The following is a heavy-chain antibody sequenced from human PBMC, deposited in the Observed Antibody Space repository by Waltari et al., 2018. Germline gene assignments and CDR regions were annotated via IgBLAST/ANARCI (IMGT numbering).Heavy chain of an antibody. J-gene: IGHJ6*03. CDR3: ARLYPPALGYCSGGSCYRNYYYYYMDV. Sequence: QVQLQQWGAGLLKPSETLSLTCAVYGGSFSGYYWSWIRQPPGKGLEWIGEINHSGSTHYNPSLKSRVTISVDTSKNQFSLKLSSVTAADTAVYYCARLYPPALGYCSGGSCYRNYYYYYMDVWGKGTTVTVSS. CDR1: GGSFSGYY. V-gene: IGHV4-34*01. CDR2: INHSGST. D-gene: IGHD2-15*01.